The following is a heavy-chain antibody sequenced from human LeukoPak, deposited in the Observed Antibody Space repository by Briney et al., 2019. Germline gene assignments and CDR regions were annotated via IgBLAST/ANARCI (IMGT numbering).Heavy chain of an antibody. CDR1: GYSFNSYW. Sequence: GESLKISCKGSGYSFNSYWIGWVRQMPGKGLEWMGIIYPGDSDTRYSPSFQGQVTISADKSISTAYLQWSSLKASDTAMYYCARAGCSGGSCYYPLDYWGQGTLVTVSS. CDR2: IYPGDSDT. J-gene: IGHJ4*02. CDR3: ARAGCSGGSCYYPLDY. V-gene: IGHV5-51*01. D-gene: IGHD2-15*01.